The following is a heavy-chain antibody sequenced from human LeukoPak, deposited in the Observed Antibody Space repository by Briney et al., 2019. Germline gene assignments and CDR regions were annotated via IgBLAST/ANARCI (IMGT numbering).Heavy chain of an antibody. CDR2: IKSDGST. D-gene: IGHD3-22*01. CDR3: ARAPSEIGGYYPEYFRH. Sequence: GGALRLSSEASGFTFSSYWIYWIRRAPGKGLMWVSRIKSDGSTNYAASVKGRFTISRDNAKNKLSLQMNSLRAEDTGVYYCARAPSEIGGYYPEYFRHWGQGTLVTVSS. J-gene: IGHJ1*01. CDR1: GFTFSSYW. V-gene: IGHV3-74*01.